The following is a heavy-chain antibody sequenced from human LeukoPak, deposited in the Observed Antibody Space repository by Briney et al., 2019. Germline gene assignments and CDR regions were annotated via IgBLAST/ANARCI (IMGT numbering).Heavy chain of an antibody. CDR3: GRDPRLGIRGYTYGYIDY. CDR1: GYTFSSYA. D-gene: IGHD5-18*01. V-gene: IGHV7-4-1*02. Sequence: GASVQVSCKTSGYTFSSYAITWVRQAPGQGLEWMGWINTNTGNPTYAQDFTGRYVFSVDTSVSTAYLQISGLTADDTAVYFCGRDPRLGIRGYTYGYIDYWGQGTLVTVSS. CDR2: INTNTGNP. J-gene: IGHJ4*02.